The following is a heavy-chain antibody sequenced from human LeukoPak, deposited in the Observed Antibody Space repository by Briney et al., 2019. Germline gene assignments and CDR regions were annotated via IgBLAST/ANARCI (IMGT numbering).Heavy chain of an antibody. CDR2: IYTSGST. V-gene: IGHV4-61*02. D-gene: IGHD3-22*01. Sequence: SETLSLTCTVSGGSISSGSYYWSWIQQPAGKGLEWIGRIYTSGSTNYNPSLKSRVTISVDTSKNQFSLKLSSVTAADTAVYYCARVAYYYDSSGYYDAFDIWGQGTMVTVSS. CDR1: GGSISSGSYY. CDR3: ARVAYYYDSSGYYDAFDI. J-gene: IGHJ3*02.